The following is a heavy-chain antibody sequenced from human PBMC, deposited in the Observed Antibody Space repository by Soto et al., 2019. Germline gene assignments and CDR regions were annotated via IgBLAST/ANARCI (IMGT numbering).Heavy chain of an antibody. D-gene: IGHD1-20*01. CDR1: GFTFSSYG. CDR2: IWYDGSNK. Sequence: QVQLVESGGGVVQPGRSLRLSCAASGFTFSSYGMHWVRQAPGKGLEWVAVIWYDGSNKYYADSVKGRFTISRDNSKNTLYLQMNSLRAEDTAVYYCAVSDITGTTYFDYWGQGTLVNVSS. V-gene: IGHV3-33*01. CDR3: AVSDITGTTYFDY. J-gene: IGHJ4*02.